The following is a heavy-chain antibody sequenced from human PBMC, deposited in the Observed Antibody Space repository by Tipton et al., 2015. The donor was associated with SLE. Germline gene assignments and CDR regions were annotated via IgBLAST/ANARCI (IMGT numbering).Heavy chain of an antibody. D-gene: IGHD4-17*01. CDR2: IYTSGST. V-gene: IGHV4-39*07. CDR1: GGSISSSRYY. CDR3: ARGTVTAAFDI. Sequence: TLSLTCTVSGGSISSSRYYWGWIRQPPGKGLEWIGYIYTSGSTNYNPSLKSRVTISVDTSKNQFSLKLSSVTAADTAVYYCARGTVTAAFDIWGQGTMVTVSS. J-gene: IGHJ3*02.